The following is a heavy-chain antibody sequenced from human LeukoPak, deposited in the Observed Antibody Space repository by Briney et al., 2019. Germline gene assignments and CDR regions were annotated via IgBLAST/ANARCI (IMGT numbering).Heavy chain of an antibody. CDR1: GGSFSGYY. CDR2: INHSGST. J-gene: IGHJ4*02. D-gene: IGHD6-6*01. Sequence: SETLSLTCAVYGGSFSGYYWSWIRQPPGKGLEWIGEINHSGSTNYNPSLKRRVTISVDTSKNQFSLKLSSVTAADTAVYYCARGARSFDYWGQGTLVTVSS. V-gene: IGHV4-34*01. CDR3: ARGARSFDY.